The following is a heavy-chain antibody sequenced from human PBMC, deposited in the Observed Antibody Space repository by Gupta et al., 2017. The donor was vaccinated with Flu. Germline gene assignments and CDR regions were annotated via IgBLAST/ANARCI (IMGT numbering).Heavy chain of an antibody. CDR3: ARGHWDS. Sequence: EVQLVEAGGGLVHPGGSLRLTCAASGFTFSAYELSWVRLAPGKGLEWVSYSRSSAVTYYTDSGKGRVIITRDNGKNSVYLQMNILRAEDTAFYYGARGHWDSWGQGTLVTVSS. V-gene: IGHV3-48*03. CDR1: GFTFSAYE. CDR2: SRSSAVT. J-gene: IGHJ4*02.